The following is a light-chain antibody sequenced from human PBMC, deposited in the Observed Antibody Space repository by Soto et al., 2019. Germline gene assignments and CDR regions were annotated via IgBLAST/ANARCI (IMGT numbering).Light chain of an antibody. CDR1: SSDVGAYNF. Sequence: QSVLTQPASVSGSPGQSIAVSCTGTSSDVGAYNFVSWYQHHPGKAPKLIIYDVNNRPSGVSDRFSGSKSGDTASLTISGLQAEDEADYYCRSYTISNTLVFGSGTKVTVL. V-gene: IGLV2-14*03. CDR2: DVN. CDR3: RSYTISNTLV. J-gene: IGLJ1*01.